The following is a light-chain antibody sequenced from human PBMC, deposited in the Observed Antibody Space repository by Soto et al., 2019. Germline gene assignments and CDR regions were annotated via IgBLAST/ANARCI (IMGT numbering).Light chain of an antibody. V-gene: IGKV3-20*01. CDR2: LTS. CDR3: QQYGSSPYT. CDR1: QSVSHNA. Sequence: EIVLTQSPGTLSLSPGERVTLSCRASQSVSHNALAWFQQKPGQAPRLLIYLTSTSAAGITDRFSGSGSGKDFTLAISRLEPEDFAVYSCQQYGSSPYTFGQGTKLEIK. J-gene: IGKJ2*01.